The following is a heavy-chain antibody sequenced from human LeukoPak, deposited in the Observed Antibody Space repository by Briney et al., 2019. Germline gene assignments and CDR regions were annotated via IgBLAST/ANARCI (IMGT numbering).Heavy chain of an antibody. CDR3: ARGTDPWRSAHNSYYDFWSGYTPNYFDY. D-gene: IGHD3-3*01. CDR2: MNPNSGNT. Sequence: GAPVKVSCKASGYTFTSYDINWVRQATGQGLEWMGWMNPNSGNTGYAQKFQGRVTMTRNTSISTAYMELSSLRSEDTAVYYCARGTDPWRSAHNSYYDFWSGYTPNYFDYWGQGTLVTVSS. J-gene: IGHJ4*02. V-gene: IGHV1-8*01. CDR1: GYTFTSYD.